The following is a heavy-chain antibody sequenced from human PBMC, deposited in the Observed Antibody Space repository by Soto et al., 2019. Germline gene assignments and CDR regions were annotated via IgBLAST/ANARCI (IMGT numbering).Heavy chain of an antibody. V-gene: IGHV3-7*01. Sequence: GGSLRLSCAASEFTLTNYWMTWVRQAPGKGLEWVANINQDGSDKYYVDSVKGRFTISRDNAKNSLYLQMNSLRAEDTAVYYCAKYYYGPDYWGQGTLVTVSS. D-gene: IGHD3-10*01. J-gene: IGHJ4*02. CDR1: EFTLTNYW. CDR3: AKYYYGPDY. CDR2: INQDGSDK.